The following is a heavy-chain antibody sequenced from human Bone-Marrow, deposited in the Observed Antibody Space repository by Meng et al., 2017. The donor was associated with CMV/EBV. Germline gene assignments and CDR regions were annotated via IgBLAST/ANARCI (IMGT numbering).Heavy chain of an antibody. CDR2: IKQDGSEK. D-gene: IGHD6-13*01. V-gene: IGHV3-7*01. CDR1: GFTFSSYA. Sequence: GGSLRLSCAASGFTFSSYAMSWVRQAPGKGLEWVANIKQDGSEKYYVDSVKGRFTISRDNAKNSLYLQMNSLRAEDTAVYYCARGSSSWYALDYWGQGTLVTVSS. CDR3: ARGSSSWYALDY. J-gene: IGHJ4*02.